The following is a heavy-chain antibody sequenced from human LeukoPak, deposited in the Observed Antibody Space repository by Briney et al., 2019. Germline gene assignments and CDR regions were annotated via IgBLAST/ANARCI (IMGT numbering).Heavy chain of an antibody. D-gene: IGHD6-19*01. J-gene: IGHJ4*02. V-gene: IGHV4-59*01. CDR2: IYYSGST. Sequence: SETLSLTCTVSGGSISSYYWSWIRQPPGEGLEWIGYIYYSGSTNYNPSLKSRVTISVDTSKNQFSLKLSSVTAADTAVYYCARQGYSSGFYYFDYWGQGTLVTVSS. CDR3: ARQGYSSGFYYFDY. CDR1: GGSISSYY.